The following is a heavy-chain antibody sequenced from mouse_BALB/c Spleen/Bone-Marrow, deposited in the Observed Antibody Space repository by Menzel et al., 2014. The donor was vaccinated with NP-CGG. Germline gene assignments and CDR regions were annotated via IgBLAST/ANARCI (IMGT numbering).Heavy chain of an antibody. CDR3: ARWGGTPYFDY. J-gene: IGHJ2*01. CDR1: GYTFTSYL. D-gene: IGHD4-1*01. V-gene: IGHV1-14*01. Sequence: VQLQQPGPELVKPGASVKMSCKASGYTFTSYLIHWVKQKPGQGLEWIGYITPYNDDTKYNEKFKGKATLTSDKSSSTAYMELSSLTSEDSAVYYCARWGGTPYFDYWGQGTTLIVSS. CDR2: ITPYNDDT.